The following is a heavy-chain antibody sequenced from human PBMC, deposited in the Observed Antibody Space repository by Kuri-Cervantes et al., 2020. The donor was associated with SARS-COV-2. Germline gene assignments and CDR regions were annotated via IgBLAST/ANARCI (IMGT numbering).Heavy chain of an antibody. D-gene: IGHD3-3*01. Sequence: GESLKISCAASGFTFSDYYMSWIRQAPGKGLEWVGFIRSKAYGGTTEYAASVKGRFTISRDDSKSIAYLQMNSLKTEDTAVYYCTRDDFWSGYCDYWGQGTLVTVSS. J-gene: IGHJ4*02. CDR1: GFTFSDYY. CDR2: IRSKAYGGTT. CDR3: TRDDFWSGYCDY. V-gene: IGHV3-49*03.